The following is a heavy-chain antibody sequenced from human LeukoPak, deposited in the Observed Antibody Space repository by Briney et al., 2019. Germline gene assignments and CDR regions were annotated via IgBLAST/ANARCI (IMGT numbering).Heavy chain of an antibody. D-gene: IGHD5-24*01. J-gene: IGHJ4*02. CDR2: ISTTGGYT. Sequence: GGSLRLSCVGSGFSFSTYDMGWVRQTPGKGLEWVSAISTTGGYTEDADSVKGRFTISRDNSQNTLFLQMHSLRAEDTAVYYCAKKPATIKFPFDIWGQGTLVTVSS. V-gene: IGHV3-23*01. CDR1: GFSFSTYD. CDR3: AKKPATIKFPFDI.